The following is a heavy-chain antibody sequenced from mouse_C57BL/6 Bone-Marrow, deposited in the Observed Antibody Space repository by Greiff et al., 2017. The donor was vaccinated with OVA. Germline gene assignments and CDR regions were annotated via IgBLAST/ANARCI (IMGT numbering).Heavy chain of an antibody. Sequence: EVKLMESGGGLVKPGGSLKLSCAASGFTFSSYTMSWVRQTPEKRLEWVATISGGGGNTCYPDSVKGRFTISRDNAKNTLYLQMSRLKSEDTAMYYCARQLFDYWGQGTTLTVSS. V-gene: IGHV5-9*04. CDR2: ISGGGGNT. CDR1: GFTFSSYT. CDR3: ARQLFDY. J-gene: IGHJ2*01.